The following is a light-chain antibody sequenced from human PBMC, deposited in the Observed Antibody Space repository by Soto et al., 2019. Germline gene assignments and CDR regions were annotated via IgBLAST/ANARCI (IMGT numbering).Light chain of an antibody. Sequence: DIQMTQSPSTLSASVGDRVTITCRASQSINSWLAWYQQKPGKAPKLLIYKASSLESGVPSRFSGSGSGTEFTLTISSLQPDHFATYYCQQYNSYSYTFGQGTKLEIK. CDR1: QSINSW. CDR2: KAS. CDR3: QQYNSYSYT. V-gene: IGKV1-5*03. J-gene: IGKJ2*01.